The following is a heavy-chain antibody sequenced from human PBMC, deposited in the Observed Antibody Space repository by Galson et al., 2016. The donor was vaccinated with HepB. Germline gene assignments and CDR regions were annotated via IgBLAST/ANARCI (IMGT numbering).Heavy chain of an antibody. J-gene: IGHJ4*02. D-gene: IGHD6-19*01. V-gene: IGHV3-23*01. Sequence: SLRLSFAASGFTFSSYSMHWVRQAPGKGLEWVSAISGSGGSTYYAGSVKGRFTISRDNSKNTLYLQMNRLRAEDTAVYYCAKGAEQWLVPGYFDYWGQGTLVTVSS. CDR2: ISGSGGST. CDR1: GFTFSSYS. CDR3: AKGAEQWLVPGYFDY.